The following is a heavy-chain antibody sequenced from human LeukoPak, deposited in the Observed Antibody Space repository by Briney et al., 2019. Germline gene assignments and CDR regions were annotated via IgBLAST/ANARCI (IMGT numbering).Heavy chain of an antibody. D-gene: IGHD6-19*01. J-gene: IGHJ6*03. Sequence: GSLRLSCAASGFTFSSYSMNWVRQPPGKGLEWIGSFYYGGRTYYNPSLKSRVTISVDTSKNQFSLKLSSVTAADTAVYYCARKDSSGWSHYYYYMDVWGKGTTVTVSS. V-gene: IGHV4-39*01. CDR2: FYYGGRT. CDR1: GFTFSSYSMN. CDR3: ARKDSSGWSHYYYYMDV.